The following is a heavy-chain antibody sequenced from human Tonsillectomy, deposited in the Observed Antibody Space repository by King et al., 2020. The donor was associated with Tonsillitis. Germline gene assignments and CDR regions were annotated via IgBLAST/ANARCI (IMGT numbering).Heavy chain of an antibody. D-gene: IGHD3-22*01. CDR2: IRYDGSNK. Sequence: QVQLVESGGGVVQPGGSLRLSCAASGFTFSNYGMHWVRQAPGKGLEWVAFIRYDGSNKYYADSVKGRFTISRDNSKSTLYMQMNSLRAEDTAVYYCAKDFSSDSSGHYYWEVDHFDCWGRGTLATVSS. V-gene: IGHV3-30*02. J-gene: IGHJ4*02. CDR3: AKDFSSDSSGHYYWEVDHFDC. CDR1: GFTFSNYG.